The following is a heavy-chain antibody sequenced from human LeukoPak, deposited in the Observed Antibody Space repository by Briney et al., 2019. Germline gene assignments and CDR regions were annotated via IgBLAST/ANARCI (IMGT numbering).Heavy chain of an antibody. D-gene: IGHD3-10*02. Sequence: GGSLRLSCTVSGFTVSSNSMSWVRQAPGKGLEWVSSITSSSAYIYYADSVKGRFTISRDNAKNSLYLQMNSLGAEDTAVYYCAELGITMIGGVWGKRTTVTISP. CDR1: GFTVSSNS. V-gene: IGHV3-21*01. J-gene: IGHJ6*04. CDR2: ITSSSAYI. CDR3: AELGITMIGGV.